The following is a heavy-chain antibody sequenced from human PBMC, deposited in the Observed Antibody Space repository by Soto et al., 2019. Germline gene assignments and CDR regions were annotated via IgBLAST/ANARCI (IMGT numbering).Heavy chain of an antibody. Sequence: ASVKVSCKASGYTFTSYYMHWVRQAPGQGLEWMGGFDPEDGETIYAQKFQGRVTMTEDTSTDTAYMELSSLRSEDTAVYYCATAVLDYLRLFDYWGQGTLVTVSS. V-gene: IGHV1-24*01. D-gene: IGHD2-8*02. CDR1: GYTFTSYY. CDR3: ATAVLDYLRLFDY. J-gene: IGHJ4*02. CDR2: FDPEDGET.